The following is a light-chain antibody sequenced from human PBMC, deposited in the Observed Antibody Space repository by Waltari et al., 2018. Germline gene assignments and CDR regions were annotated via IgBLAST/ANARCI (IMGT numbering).Light chain of an antibody. CDR1: QSFSRA. CDR3: QHYVNLPVT. J-gene: IGKJ1*01. Sequence: ELVFTQSQGTLALSPGDRATLSCRASQSFSRALAWYQQKPGQAPRLLIYAASTRATGVPDRFSGSGSGTDFSLTISRLDPEDFAVYYCQHYVNLPVTFGQGTKVEI. CDR2: AAS. V-gene: IGKV3-20*01.